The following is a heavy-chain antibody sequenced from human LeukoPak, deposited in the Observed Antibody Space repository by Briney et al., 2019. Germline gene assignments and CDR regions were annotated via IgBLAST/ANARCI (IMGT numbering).Heavy chain of an antibody. V-gene: IGHV1-2*02. J-gene: IGHJ4*02. Sequence: GASVKVSCRASGYTFSGYFMHWVRQAPGQGLEWMGWIYPNSGGTKYAQKFQGRVTMTRDTSTSTIYMELSSLRSDDTAVYYCAKFSGSSNFDYCGQGTLVTVPS. CDR2: IYPNSGGT. CDR3: AKFSGSSNFDY. CDR1: GYTFSGYF. D-gene: IGHD1-26*01.